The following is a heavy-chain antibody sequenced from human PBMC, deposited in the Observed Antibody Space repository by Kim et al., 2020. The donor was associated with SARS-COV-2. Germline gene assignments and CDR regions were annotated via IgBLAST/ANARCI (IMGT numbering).Heavy chain of an antibody. CDR1: GFTFSSYA. J-gene: IGHJ5*02. V-gene: IGHV3-23*01. CDR3: AKDLHEWLQHVVNWFDP. Sequence: GGSLRLSCAASGFTFSSYAMSWVRQAPGKGLEWVSAISGSGGSTYYADSVKGRFTISRDNSKNTLYLQMNSLRAEDTAVYYCAKDLHEWLQHVVNWFDPWGQGTLVTVSS. D-gene: IGHD3-3*01. CDR2: ISGSGGST.